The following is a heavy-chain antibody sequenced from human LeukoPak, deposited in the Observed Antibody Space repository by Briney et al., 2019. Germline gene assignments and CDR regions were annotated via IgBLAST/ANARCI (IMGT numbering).Heavy chain of an antibody. V-gene: IGHV4-30-4*08. D-gene: IGHD3-22*01. CDR3: ARDRYYYDSSGYYSIRFDY. CDR1: GGSISSGDYY. J-gene: IGHJ4*02. Sequence: PSQTLSLTCTVSGGSISSGDYYWSWIRQPPGKGLEWIGYIYYSGSTYYNPSLKSRVTISVDTSKNQFSLKLSSVTAADTAVYYCARDRYYYDSSGYYSIRFDYRGQGTLVTVSS. CDR2: IYYSGST.